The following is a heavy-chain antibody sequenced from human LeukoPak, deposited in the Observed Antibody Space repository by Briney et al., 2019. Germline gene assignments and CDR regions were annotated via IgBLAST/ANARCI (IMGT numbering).Heavy chain of an antibody. CDR2: IYRGDST. Sequence: GGSLRLSCAASGFTVSSNYLSWVRQAPGMGLEWVSSIYRGDSTFYADSVRGRSTISRDTSKNTLYLQMDSLRADDTAVYYCARDGPGNYDSSSFDYWGQGTLVTVSS. CDR1: GFTVSSNY. V-gene: IGHV3-53*01. D-gene: IGHD3-22*01. CDR3: ARDGPGNYDSSSFDY. J-gene: IGHJ4*02.